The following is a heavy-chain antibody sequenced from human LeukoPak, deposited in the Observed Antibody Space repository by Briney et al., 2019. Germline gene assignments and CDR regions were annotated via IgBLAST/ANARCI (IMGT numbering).Heavy chain of an antibody. CDR3: AGTTYYDILTGYYVDY. V-gene: IGHV4-39*07. J-gene: IGHJ4*02. CDR2: IYYSGST. CDR1: GGSISSSSYY. Sequence: PSETLSLTCTVSGGSISSSSYYWGWIRQPPGKGLEWIGSIYYSGSTYYNPSLKSRVTISVDTSKNQFSLKLSSVTAADTAVYYCAGTTYYDILTGYYVDYWGQGTLVTVSS. D-gene: IGHD3-9*01.